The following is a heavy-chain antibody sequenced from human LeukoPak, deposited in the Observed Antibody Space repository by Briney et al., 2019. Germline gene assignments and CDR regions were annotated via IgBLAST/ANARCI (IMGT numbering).Heavy chain of an antibody. CDR2: IYYSGST. D-gene: IGHD6-13*01. Sequence: SETLSLTCTVSGGSTSSSSYYWGWIRQPPGKGLEWIGSIYYSGSTYYNPSLKSRVTISVDTSKNQFSLKLSSVTAADTAVYYCARLSSSSLKRPYYYYGMDVWGQGTTVTVSS. J-gene: IGHJ6*02. CDR1: GGSTSSSSYY. CDR3: ARLSSSSLKRPYYYYGMDV. V-gene: IGHV4-39*01.